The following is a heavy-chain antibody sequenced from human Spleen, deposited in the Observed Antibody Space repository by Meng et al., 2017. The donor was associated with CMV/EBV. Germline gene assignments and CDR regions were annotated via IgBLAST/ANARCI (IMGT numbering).Heavy chain of an antibody. CDR3: ARTPGAGAHGWFDP. V-gene: IGHV4-31*02. Sequence: SGGSISSGGYYWSWIRQHPGKGLEWIGYIYYSGSTYCNPSLKSRVTISVDTSKNQFSLKLSSVTAADTAVYYCARTPGAGAHGWFDPWGQGTLVTVSS. D-gene: IGHD6-19*01. J-gene: IGHJ5*02. CDR2: IYYSGST. CDR1: GGSISSGGYY.